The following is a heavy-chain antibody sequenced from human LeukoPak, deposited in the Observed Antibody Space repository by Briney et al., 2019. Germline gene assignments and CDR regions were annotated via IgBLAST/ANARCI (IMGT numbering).Heavy chain of an antibody. J-gene: IGHJ6*03. CDR2: IIPIFGTA. CDR3: ARDDLTGYYAHYYMDV. Sequence: EASVKVSCKASGGTFSSYAISWVRQAPGQGLEWMGTIIPIFGTANYAQKFQGRVTITTDESTSTAYMELSSLRSEDTAVYYCARDDLTGYYAHYYMDVWGKGTTVTVSS. V-gene: IGHV1-69*05. CDR1: GGTFSSYA. D-gene: IGHD3-9*01.